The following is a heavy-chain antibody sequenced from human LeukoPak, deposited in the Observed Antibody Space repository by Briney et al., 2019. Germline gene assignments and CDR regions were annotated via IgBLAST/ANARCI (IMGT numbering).Heavy chain of an antibody. J-gene: IGHJ4*02. D-gene: IGHD3-10*01. V-gene: IGHV4-59*01. CDR3: ARDRDYYGSGSYFDY. CDR2: IYYSGST. Sequence: SETLSLTCTVSGGSISSYYWSWIRQPPGKGLEWIGYIYYSGSTSYNPSLKSRVTISVDTSKNQFSLKLSSVTAADTAVYYCARDRDYYGSGSYFDYWGQGTLVTVSS. CDR1: GGSISSYY.